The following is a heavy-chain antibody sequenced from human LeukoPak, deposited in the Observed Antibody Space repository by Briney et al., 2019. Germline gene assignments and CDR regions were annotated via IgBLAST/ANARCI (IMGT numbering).Heavy chain of an antibody. D-gene: IGHD2/OR15-2a*01. J-gene: IGHJ6*03. CDR2: MNPNSGNT. Sequence: ASVKVSCKASGYTFTGYYMHWVRQAPGQGLEWMGWMNPNSGNTGYAQKFQGRVTITRNTSISTAYMELSSLRSEDTAVYYCARGRGSTKLYYYYMDVWGKGTTVTVSS. CDR1: GYTFTGYY. V-gene: IGHV1-8*03. CDR3: ARGRGSTKLYYYYMDV.